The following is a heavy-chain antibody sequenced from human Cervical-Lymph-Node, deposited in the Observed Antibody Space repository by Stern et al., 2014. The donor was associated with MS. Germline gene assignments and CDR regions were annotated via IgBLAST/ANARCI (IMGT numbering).Heavy chain of an antibody. J-gene: IGHJ5*02. D-gene: IGHD2-15*01. V-gene: IGHV5-10-1*01. Sequence: PSFQGHVTISADKSISTAYLQWSSLKASDTAMYYCARLRIATNWFDPWGQGTLVTVSS. CDR3: ARLRIATNWFDP.